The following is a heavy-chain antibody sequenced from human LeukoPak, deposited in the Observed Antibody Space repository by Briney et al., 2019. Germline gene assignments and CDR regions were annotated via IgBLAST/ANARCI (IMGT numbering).Heavy chain of an antibody. CDR3: VYYYDSSGYSSPNDY. D-gene: IGHD3-22*01. CDR1: GYTFTCYG. J-gene: IGHJ4*02. Sequence: SVKVSCKASGYTFTCYGISWVRQAPGQGLEWMGWISAYNGNTNYAQKLQGRVTMTTDTSTSTAYMELRSLRSDDTAVYYCVYYYDSSGYSSPNDYWGQGTLVTVSS. CDR2: ISAYNGNT. V-gene: IGHV1-18*01.